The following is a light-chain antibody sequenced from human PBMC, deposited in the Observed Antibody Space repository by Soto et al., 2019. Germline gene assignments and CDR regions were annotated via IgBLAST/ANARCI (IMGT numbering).Light chain of an antibody. CDR1: QYIGNY. Sequence: DVQMTQSPSSLSASVGDRVTITCRASQYIGNYLNWYQHKAGKAPQLLVYSASTLQIGVPSRFSGSGTGTEFTLTISALQPDDSASYYCQSNYILPWTFGQGTKVDIK. V-gene: IGKV1-39*01. CDR3: QSNYILPWT. CDR2: SAS. J-gene: IGKJ1*01.